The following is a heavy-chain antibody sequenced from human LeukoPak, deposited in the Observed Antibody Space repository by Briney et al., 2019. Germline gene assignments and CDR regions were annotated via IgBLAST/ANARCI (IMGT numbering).Heavy chain of an antibody. D-gene: IGHD3-10*01. J-gene: IGHJ4*02. CDR1: GFTFSSYW. V-gene: IGHV3-7*01. CDR3: AGARGAHLFDY. CDR2: IKLDGSEK. Sequence: GRSLRLSCAASGFTFSSYWMSWVRQAPGKGLEWVANIKLDGSEKYYVDSVKGRFTISRDNAMNSLYLQMNSLRAEDTAVYYCAGARGAHLFDYWGQGTLVTV.